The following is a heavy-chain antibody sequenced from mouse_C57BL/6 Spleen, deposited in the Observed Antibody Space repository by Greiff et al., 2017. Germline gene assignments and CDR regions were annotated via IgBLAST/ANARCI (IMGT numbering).Heavy chain of an antibody. CDR1: GYTFTSYW. Sequence: QVQLQQPGAELVKPGASVKLSCKASGYTFTSYWMQWVKQRPGQGLEWIGEIDPSDSYTNYNQKIKGKATLTVDTSSSTAYMHLSSLTSEVSAVYCCARKDYGSSEFAYWGQGTLVTVSA. CDR2: IDPSDSYT. CDR3: ARKDYGSSEFAY. J-gene: IGHJ3*01. D-gene: IGHD1-1*01. V-gene: IGHV1-50*01.